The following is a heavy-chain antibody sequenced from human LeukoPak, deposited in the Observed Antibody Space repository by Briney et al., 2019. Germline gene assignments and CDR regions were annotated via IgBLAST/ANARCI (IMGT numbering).Heavy chain of an antibody. J-gene: IGHJ4*02. Sequence: GASVKVSCKASGYTFTNYAISWVRQAPGQGLEWMGWIGVYSDDTKSAQNLQGRITMTKDTSTSTAYMELRSLRSDDTAVYYCAGEADSSGYFFRPDYWGQGTLVTVSS. D-gene: IGHD3-22*01. CDR3: AGEADSSGYFFRPDY. CDR1: GYTFTNYA. V-gene: IGHV1-18*01. CDR2: IGVYSDDT.